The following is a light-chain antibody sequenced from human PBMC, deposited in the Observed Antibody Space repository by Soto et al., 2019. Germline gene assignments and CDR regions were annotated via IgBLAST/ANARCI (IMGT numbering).Light chain of an antibody. V-gene: IGLV2-23*01. CDR3: CSYAGTPYV. CDR1: SSDVGSYNL. Sequence: QSALTQPASVSGSPGQSITISCTGTSSDVGSYNLVSWYQQHPAKAPKLMIYEGSKRPSGVSNRFSGSKSGNTPSLTISRLQAEDESDYYCCSYAGTPYVFGTGTKLTVL. CDR2: EGS. J-gene: IGLJ1*01.